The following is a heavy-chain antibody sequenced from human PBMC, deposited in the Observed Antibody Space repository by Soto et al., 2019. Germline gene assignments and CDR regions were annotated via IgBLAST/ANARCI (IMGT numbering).Heavy chain of an antibody. CDR2: IYPGDSDT. Sequence: GESLKISCKGSGYNFTSYWIGWVRQMPGKGLEWMGIIYPGDSDTRYSPSFQGQVTISADKSITTAYMQWSSLKASDTAMYYCARRSDCTGGSCEAFTFFDYWGQGTLVTVSS. J-gene: IGHJ4*02. CDR3: ARRSDCTGGSCEAFTFFDY. CDR1: GYNFTSYW. D-gene: IGHD2-15*01. V-gene: IGHV5-51*01.